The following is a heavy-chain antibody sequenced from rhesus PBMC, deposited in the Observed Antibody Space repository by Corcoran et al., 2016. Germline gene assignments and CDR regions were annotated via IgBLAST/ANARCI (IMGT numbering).Heavy chain of an antibody. Sequence: EVRLVESGGGLVQPGGSLRLSCAAAGFTFSDDYMSWVRLARGKGPEWIGFIRNKANGGTVEYAPSMKCRFTISRNDSKSIAILQMSSLETEDTAVYYCTRDWSATWTTGFDYWGQGVLVTVSS. CDR1: GFTFSDDY. CDR3: TRDWSATWTTGFDY. D-gene: IGHD1-38*01. CDR2: IRNKANGGTV. V-gene: IGHV3-116*02. J-gene: IGHJ4*01.